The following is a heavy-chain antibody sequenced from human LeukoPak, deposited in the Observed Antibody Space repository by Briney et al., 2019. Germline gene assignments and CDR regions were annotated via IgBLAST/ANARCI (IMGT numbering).Heavy chain of an antibody. D-gene: IGHD1-26*01. V-gene: IGHV4-4*07. CDR1: GGSISSYY. Sequence: PSETLSLTCTVSGGSISSYYWSWIRQPAGKGLEWIGRIYSGGSTNYNPSLKSRVTMSVDSSNDQFSLKLSSVTAADTAVFYCARENTGSYREFDYWGQGTLVTVSS. J-gene: IGHJ4*02. CDR3: ARENTGSYREFDY. CDR2: IYSGGST.